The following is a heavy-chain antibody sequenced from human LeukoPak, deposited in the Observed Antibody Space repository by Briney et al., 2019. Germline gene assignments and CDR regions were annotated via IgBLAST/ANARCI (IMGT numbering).Heavy chain of an antibody. Sequence: PSETLSLTCAVSGGSISSSNWWSWVRQPPGKGLEWIGEIYHSGSTNYNPSLKSRVTISVDKSKNQFSLKLSSVTAADTAVYYCARDLRQLVASDEGVGAFDIWGQGTMVTVSS. V-gene: IGHV4-4*02. CDR2: IYHSGST. CDR3: ARDLRQLVASDEGVGAFDI. CDR1: GGSISSSNW. D-gene: IGHD6-6*01. J-gene: IGHJ3*02.